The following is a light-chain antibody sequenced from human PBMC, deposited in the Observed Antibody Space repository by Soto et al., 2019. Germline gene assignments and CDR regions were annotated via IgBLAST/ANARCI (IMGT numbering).Light chain of an antibody. CDR1: QDIGND. V-gene: IGKV1-17*01. Sequence: DIQMTQSPSSLSAFVGDRVTITCRSSQDIGNDLGWYQQKPGKAPNRLIYAASSLQIGVPSRFSGSGSGTDFTLTISSLQPDDVATYFCLQHNSYPRAFGQGTKVEIK. CDR3: LQHNSYPRA. CDR2: AAS. J-gene: IGKJ1*01.